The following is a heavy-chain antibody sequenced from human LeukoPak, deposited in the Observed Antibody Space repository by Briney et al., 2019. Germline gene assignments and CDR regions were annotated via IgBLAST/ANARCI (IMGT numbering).Heavy chain of an antibody. CDR3: ARDSGTTGEVKFDP. Sequence: SSETLSLTCAVYGGSFSGYYWSWIRQPAGTALEWIGRIYTSVTITYNPSLKSRVTMSVNTSKNQFSLKLSSVTAADTAVYYCARDSGTTGEVKFDPWGQGTLVTVSS. CDR2: IYTSVTI. CDR1: GGSFSGYY. D-gene: IGHD3-10*01. J-gene: IGHJ5*02. V-gene: IGHV4-4*07.